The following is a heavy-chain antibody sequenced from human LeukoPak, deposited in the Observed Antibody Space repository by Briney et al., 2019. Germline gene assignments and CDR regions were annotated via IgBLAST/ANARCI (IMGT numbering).Heavy chain of an antibody. CDR1: GYTFTSYG. J-gene: IGHJ4*02. CDR2: MNPNSGNT. CDR3: ARGRYYYDSSGQTCFDY. D-gene: IGHD3-22*01. V-gene: IGHV1-8*03. Sequence: ASVKVSCKASGYTFTSYGISWVRQAPGQGLEWMGWMNPNSGNTGYAQKFQGRVTITRNTSISTAYMELSSLRSEDTAVYYCARGRYYYDSSGQTCFDYWGQGTLVTVSS.